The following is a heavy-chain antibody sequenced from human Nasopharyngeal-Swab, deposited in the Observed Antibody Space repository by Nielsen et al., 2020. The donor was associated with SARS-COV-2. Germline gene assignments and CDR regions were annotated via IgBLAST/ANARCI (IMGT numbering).Heavy chain of an antibody. Sequence: GGSLRLSWAASGFTFSNAWMSWVRQAPGKGLEWVGRIKSKTDGGTTDYAAPVKGRFTISRDDSKNTLYLQMNSLKTEDTAVYYCTTVEYCSSTSCLFDPWGQGTLVTVSS. CDR2: IKSKTDGGTT. V-gene: IGHV3-15*01. D-gene: IGHD2-2*01. CDR1: GFTFSNAW. CDR3: TTVEYCSSTSCLFDP. J-gene: IGHJ5*02.